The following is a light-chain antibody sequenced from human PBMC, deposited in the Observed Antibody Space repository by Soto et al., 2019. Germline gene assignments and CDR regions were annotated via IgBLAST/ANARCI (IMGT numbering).Light chain of an antibody. CDR2: GAS. Sequence: EIVLTQSPGTLSLSPGERATLSCRASQCVSSSYLAWYQQKPGQAPRLLIYGASSRATGIPDRFSGSGSGTDFTLTISRLEPEDFAVYYCQQYGSSPLTFVGGTKVEIK. J-gene: IGKJ4*01. V-gene: IGKV3-20*01. CDR1: QCVSSSY. CDR3: QQYGSSPLT.